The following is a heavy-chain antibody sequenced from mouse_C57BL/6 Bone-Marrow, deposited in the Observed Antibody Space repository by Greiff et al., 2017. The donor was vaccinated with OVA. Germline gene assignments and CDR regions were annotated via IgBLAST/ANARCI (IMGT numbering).Heavy chain of an antibody. D-gene: IGHD2-3*01. Sequence: EVKLQQSGPVLVKPGASVKMSCKASGYTFTDYYMNWVKQSHGKSLEWIGVINPYNGGTSYNQKFKGKATLTVDKSSSTAYMELNSLTSEDSAVYYCARRSLYDGYYGWYFDVWGTGTTVTVSS. CDR2: INPYNGGT. CDR1: GYTFTDYY. J-gene: IGHJ1*03. V-gene: IGHV1-19*01. CDR3: ARRSLYDGYYGWYFDV.